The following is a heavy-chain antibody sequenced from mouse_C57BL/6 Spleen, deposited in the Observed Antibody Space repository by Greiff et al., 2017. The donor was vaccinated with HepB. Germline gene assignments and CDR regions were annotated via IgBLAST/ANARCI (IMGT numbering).Heavy chain of an antibody. CDR1: GFNIKNTY. CDR3: AKGDYDEGAWFAY. J-gene: IGHJ3*01. Sequence: VQLQQSVAELVRPGASVKLSCTASGFNIKNTYMHWVKQRPEQGLEWIGRIDPANGNTKYAPKFQGKATITADTSSNTAYLQLSRLTSEDTAIYYCAKGDYDEGAWFAYWGQGTLVTVSA. D-gene: IGHD2-4*01. CDR2: IDPANGNT. V-gene: IGHV14-3*01.